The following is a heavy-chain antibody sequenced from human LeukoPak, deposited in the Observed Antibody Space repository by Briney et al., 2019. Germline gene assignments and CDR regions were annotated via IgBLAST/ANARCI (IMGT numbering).Heavy chain of an antibody. Sequence: PGGSLTLSCAASGFPISSYWMSWVRQVPGKGLESVAHIKHDSSETYYVDTVRGRFIISRDNAKNSLYLQMNSLRVEDTAVYHCARGPTDFDASDIWGHGTLVTVSS. V-gene: IGHV3-7*01. J-gene: IGHJ3*02. CDR1: GFPISSYW. CDR2: IKHDSSET. CDR3: ARGPTDFDASDI.